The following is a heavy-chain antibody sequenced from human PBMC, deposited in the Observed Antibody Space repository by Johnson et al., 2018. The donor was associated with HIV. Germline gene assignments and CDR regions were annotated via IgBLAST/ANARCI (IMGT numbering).Heavy chain of an antibody. Sequence: QMQLVESGGGVVQPGKSLRLSCAASGFTFSYYGMHWVRQAPGKGLEWVAFIWYDGSNKFYADSVKGRFTISRDNSKNTLYLQMNSLRAEDTAVYYCAKVPSAVWFGEVIWGQGTMVTVSS. CDR1: GFTFSYYG. D-gene: IGHD3-10*01. CDR2: IWYDGSNK. V-gene: IGHV3-30*02. CDR3: AKVPSAVWFGEVI. J-gene: IGHJ3*02.